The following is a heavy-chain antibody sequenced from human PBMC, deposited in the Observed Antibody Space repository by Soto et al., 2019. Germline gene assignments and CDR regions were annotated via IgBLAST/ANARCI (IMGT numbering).Heavy chain of an antibody. CDR3: ARTFSRGAGGWTPHTKNWFDP. J-gene: IGHJ5*02. D-gene: IGHD1-1*01. CDR2: INHSGST. Sequence: PSETLSLTCAVYGGSFSGYYWSWIRQPPGKGLEWIGEINHSGSTNYNPSLKSRVTISVDTSKNQFSLKLSSVTAADTAVYYCARTFSRGAGGWTPHTKNWFDPWGQGTLVTVSS. V-gene: IGHV4-34*01. CDR1: GGSFSGYY.